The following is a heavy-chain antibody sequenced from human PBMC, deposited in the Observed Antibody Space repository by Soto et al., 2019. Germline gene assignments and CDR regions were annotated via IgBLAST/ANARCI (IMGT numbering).Heavy chain of an antibody. CDR2: INEDSSYI. D-gene: IGHD3-3*01. J-gene: IGHJ6*03. CDR1: GFDFSSYS. V-gene: IGHV3-21*02. CDR3: VRDFGWYFRSGYMDV. Sequence: EVQLVESGGGLVKPGGSLRLSCAASGFDFSSYSMNWVRQAPGQGLEWVSSINEDSSYIYYAPSLRGRFTISRDNAKESLYLQMTSLRAEDTAVYYCVRDFGWYFRSGYMDVWGDGATVTVSS.